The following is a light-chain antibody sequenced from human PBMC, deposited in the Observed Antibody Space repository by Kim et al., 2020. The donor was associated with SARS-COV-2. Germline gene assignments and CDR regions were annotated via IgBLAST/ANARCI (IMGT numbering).Light chain of an antibody. J-gene: IGLJ2*01. CDR2: LNSDGSH. CDR1: SGHSSYA. CDR3: QTWGTGSRGV. Sequence: VKLTCTLSSGHSSYAIAWHQQQPEKGPRYLMKLNSDGSHSKGDGIPDRFSGSSSGAERYLTISSLQSEDEADYYCQTWGTGSRGVFGGGTQLTV. V-gene: IGLV4-69*01.